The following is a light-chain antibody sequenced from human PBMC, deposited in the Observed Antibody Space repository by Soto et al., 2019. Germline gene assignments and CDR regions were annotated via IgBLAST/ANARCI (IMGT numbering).Light chain of an antibody. Sequence: DIQMTQSPSTLSASVGDRVIIISRSSHSIIIWWALYQQKPGKAPKHLIYKASSLESGVPSRFSGSGSGTEFTLTISSLQPDDFATYYCQQYNSYSPWTFGQGTK. CDR2: KAS. J-gene: IGKJ1*01. CDR1: HSIIIW. CDR3: QQYNSYSPWT. V-gene: IGKV1-5*03.